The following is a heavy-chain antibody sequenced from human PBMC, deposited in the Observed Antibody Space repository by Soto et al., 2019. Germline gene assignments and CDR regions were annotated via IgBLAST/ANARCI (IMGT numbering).Heavy chain of an antibody. J-gene: IGHJ5*02. CDR3: ARDVVTAVAGSVNWFDP. CDR2: IRYDGTKK. CDR1: GFSLRTYG. Sequence: QVQLVESGGGVVQSGRSLTLSCAASGFSLRTYGIHWIRRAPGKGLEWVAFIRYDGTKKFYANSMKGRSTISKDNSNNILYLQMSGLRAEDTAVYYCARDVVTAVAGSVNWFDPWGQGTLVTVSS. D-gene: IGHD6-19*01. V-gene: IGHV3-33*01.